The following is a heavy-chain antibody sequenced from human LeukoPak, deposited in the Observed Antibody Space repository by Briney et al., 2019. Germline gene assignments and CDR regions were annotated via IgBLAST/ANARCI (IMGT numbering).Heavy chain of an antibody. Sequence: ASVKVSCKASGYTFTSYYMHWVRQAPGQGLEWMGIINPSGGSTSYAQKFQGRVTMTRDTSTSTVYMELSSLRSEDTAVYYCARAWHDGDYVNWFDPWGQGTLVTVSS. CDR1: GYTFTSYY. J-gene: IGHJ5*02. D-gene: IGHD4-17*01. CDR3: ARAWHDGDYVNWFDP. CDR2: INPSGGST. V-gene: IGHV1-46*01.